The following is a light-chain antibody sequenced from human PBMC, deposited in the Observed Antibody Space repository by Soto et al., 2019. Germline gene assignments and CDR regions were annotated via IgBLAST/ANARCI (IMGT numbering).Light chain of an antibody. V-gene: IGLV2-14*01. CDR2: EVS. Sequence: QSALTQPASVSGSPGQSITISCTGTSSDVGAYIYVSWYQQHPGKAPKFLIYEVSKRPSGVSDRFSGSKSGNTASLTISGLQAEDEADYYCSSYTSSSTLVVFGTGTKVTVL. CDR3: SSYTSSSTLVV. J-gene: IGLJ1*01. CDR1: SSDVGAYIY.